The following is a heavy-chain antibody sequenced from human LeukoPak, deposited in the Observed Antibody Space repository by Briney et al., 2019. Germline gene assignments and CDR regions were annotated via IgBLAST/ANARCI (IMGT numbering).Heavy chain of an antibody. CDR2: ISSDGSST. CDR1: GCTFSSHC. CDR3: ARVLAVAGIGAFDM. J-gene: IGHJ3*02. D-gene: IGHD6-19*01. Sequence: PGGSLSLSCTASGCTFSSHCKHWVRHAPGQGLVLVSRISSDGSSTTYSNSMMDRLTISRDNAKNTLYLQMNSLRADATAVYYFARVLAVAGIGAFDMWGEGTMVTLSS. V-gene: IGHV3-74*01.